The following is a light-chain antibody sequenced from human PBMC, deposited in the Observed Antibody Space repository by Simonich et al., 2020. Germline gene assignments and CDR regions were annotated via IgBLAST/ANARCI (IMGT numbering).Light chain of an antibody. CDR1: QGISSA. V-gene: IGKV1-13*02. CDR3: QQFNSYSLIT. J-gene: IGKJ5*01. Sequence: AIQLTQSPSSLSASVGYRVTITCRASQGISSALAWYQQKPVKAPKLLIYDASSLESGVPSRFSGSGSGTDFTLTISSLQPEDFATYYCQQFNSYSLITFGQGTRLEIK. CDR2: DAS.